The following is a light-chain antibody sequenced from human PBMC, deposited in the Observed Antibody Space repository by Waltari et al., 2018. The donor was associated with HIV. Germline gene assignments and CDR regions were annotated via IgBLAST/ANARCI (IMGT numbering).Light chain of an antibody. V-gene: IGLV2-23*02. Sequence: QSPLTQPASVSGSPGQHVTITCNGPSRDVGSPMSFSWYQRRPGKGPRLIIYNVNSRPSGISSRFSGSKSGNTASLTISGLQADDEAEYICCSYAGTVTYLVFGGGTKLTVL. CDR3: CSYAGTVTYLV. CDR1: SRDVGSPMS. CDR2: NVN. J-gene: IGLJ2*01.